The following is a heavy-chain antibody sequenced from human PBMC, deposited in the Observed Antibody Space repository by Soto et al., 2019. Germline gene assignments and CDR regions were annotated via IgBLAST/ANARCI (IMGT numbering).Heavy chain of an antibody. CDR2: IYYSGST. V-gene: IGHV4-31*03. CDR3: ARVFGFGGMDV. Sequence: QVQLQESGPGLVKPSQTLSLTCTVSGGSISSGGYYWSWIRQHPGKGLEWIGYIYYSGSTYYNPSTKSRVNISVDTAKNQFSLKLSSVTAADTAGYYWARVFGFGGMDVWGQGTTVTVSS. D-gene: IGHD3-10*01. J-gene: IGHJ6*02. CDR1: GGSISSGGYY.